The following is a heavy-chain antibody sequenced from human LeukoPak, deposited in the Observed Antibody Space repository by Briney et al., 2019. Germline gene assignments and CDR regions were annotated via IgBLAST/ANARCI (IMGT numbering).Heavy chain of an antibody. D-gene: IGHD2-2*01. CDR3: ARVPIVWAQLFHFDP. J-gene: IGHJ5*02. Sequence: ASVKVSCKASGYTFTGYYMHWVRQAPGQGLEWMGWINPNSGGTNYAQKFQGRVTMTRDTSISTAYMELSRLRSDDTAVYYCARVPIVWAQLFHFDPWGQGTLVTASS. CDR2: INPNSGGT. V-gene: IGHV1-2*02. CDR1: GYTFTGYY.